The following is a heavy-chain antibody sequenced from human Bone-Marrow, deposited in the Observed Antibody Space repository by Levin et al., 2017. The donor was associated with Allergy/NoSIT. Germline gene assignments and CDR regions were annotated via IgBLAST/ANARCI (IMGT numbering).Heavy chain of an antibody. V-gene: IGHV1-69*01. CDR3: AATNKCDSGGYHH. Sequence: KISCKASGGSFTNHDVSWVRQAPGQGLEWMGGVIPLFGTPNYAQKFQDRVTINADESTSTVYLELSRLRSDDTAVYYCAATNKCDSGGYHHWGQGTLVTVSS. J-gene: IGHJ5*02. CDR2: VIPLFGTP. CDR1: GGSFTNHD. D-gene: IGHD3-22*01.